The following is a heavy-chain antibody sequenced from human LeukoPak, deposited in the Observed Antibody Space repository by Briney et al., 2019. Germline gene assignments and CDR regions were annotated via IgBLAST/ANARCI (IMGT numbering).Heavy chain of an antibody. CDR3: ARLVPPGGGDCTGSNCHTVYYFDY. V-gene: IGHV4-39*01. J-gene: IGHJ4*02. Sequence: SETLSLTCPVSGGSITSSSSYWGWIRQPPGKGLEWIGTIYYSGTTYYHPSLKSRVTISIDAAKNQFSLMLTSVTAADTAVYYCARLVPPGGGDCTGSNCHTVYYFDYWGQGTLVTVSS. CDR1: GGSITSSSSY. D-gene: IGHD2-15*01. CDR2: IYYSGTT.